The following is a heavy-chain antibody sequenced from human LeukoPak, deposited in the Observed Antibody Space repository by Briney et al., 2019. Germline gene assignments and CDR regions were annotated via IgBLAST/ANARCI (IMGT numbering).Heavy chain of an antibody. CDR1: GGSITTDY. D-gene: IGHD3-10*01. V-gene: IGHV4-59*01. J-gene: IGHJ4*02. CDR3: ARGPGGPGMYYFDY. CDR2: IYYTGST. Sequence: SETLSLTCTVSGGSITTDYWSWIRQPPGKGLEWIGYIYYTGSTNYNPSLKSRVTISEDTSKNQISLKLNSVTAADTAVYYCARGPGGPGMYYFDYWGQGTLVTVSS.